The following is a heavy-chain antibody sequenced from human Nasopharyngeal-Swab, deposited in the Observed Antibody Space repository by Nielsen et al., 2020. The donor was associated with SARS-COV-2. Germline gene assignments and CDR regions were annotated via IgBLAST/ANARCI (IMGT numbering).Heavy chain of an antibody. V-gene: IGHV1-18*04. D-gene: IGHD6-13*01. CDR3: ARVRGGSSSWYQGSDAFDI. J-gene: IGHJ3*02. CDR1: GYTFTGYG. Sequence: ASVKVSCKASGYTFTGYGISWVRQAPGQGLEWMGWISAYNGNTNYAQKLQGRVTMTTDTSTSTAYMELRSLRSDDTAVYYCARVRGGSSSWYQGSDAFDIWGQGTMVTVSS. CDR2: ISAYNGNT.